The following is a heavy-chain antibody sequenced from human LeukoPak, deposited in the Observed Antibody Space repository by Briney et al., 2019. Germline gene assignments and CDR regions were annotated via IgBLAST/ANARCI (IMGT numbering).Heavy chain of an antibody. CDR3: AGDVSPGIAAGPYFDD. CDR1: GYTFSSCS. J-gene: IGHJ4*02. Sequence: AGGSVSLFCAASGYTFSSCSMNWVRQAPGKGLEWVSSISSSSSYIYYADSVKGRFTISRDNAKNSLYLQMNSLRAEDTAVYYCAGDVSPGIAAGPYFDDWRQGTLVTVSS. D-gene: IGHD6-13*01. V-gene: IGHV3-21*01. CDR2: ISSSSSYI.